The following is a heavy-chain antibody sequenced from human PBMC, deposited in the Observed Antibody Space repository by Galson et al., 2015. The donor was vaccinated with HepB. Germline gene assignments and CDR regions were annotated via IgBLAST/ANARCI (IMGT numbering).Heavy chain of an antibody. D-gene: IGHD2-2*01. J-gene: IGHJ4*02. V-gene: IGHV3-23*01. CDR3: ANDAPGVVPAAIGALFDY. CDR2: ISGSGGST. CDR1: GFTFSSYA. Sequence: SLRLSCAASGFTFSSYAMSWVRQAPGKGLEWVSAISGSGGSTYYADSVKGRFTISRDNSKNTLYLQMNSLRAEDTAVYYCANDAPGVVPAAIGALFDYWGQGTLVTVSS.